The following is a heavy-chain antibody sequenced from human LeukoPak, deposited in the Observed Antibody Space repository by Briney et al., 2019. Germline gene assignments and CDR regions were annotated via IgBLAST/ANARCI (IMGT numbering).Heavy chain of an antibody. J-gene: IGHJ4*02. V-gene: IGHV3-11*01. CDR1: GFTFSDYY. D-gene: IGHD6-19*01. CDR2: IDSSGDVI. CDR3: ARESKGSGWQTRWAYYFDY. Sequence: GGSLRLSCAASGFTFSDYYMTWIRQAPGKGLEWLSYIDSSGDVIYYADSVKGRFTISRDNAKNSLYLQMNSLRAEDTAVYYCARESKGSGWQTRWAYYFDYWGQGTLVTVFS.